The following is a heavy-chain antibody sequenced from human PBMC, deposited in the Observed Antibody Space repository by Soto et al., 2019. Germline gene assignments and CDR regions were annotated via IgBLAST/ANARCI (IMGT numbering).Heavy chain of an antibody. J-gene: IGHJ5*02. Sequence: PGGSLRLSCVGSGFTFRSYSINWVRQAPGKGLEWVSSITGSGTYMLYADSVKGRFSISRDNDKNSVYLEMNGLRVDDTAVYYCARKDFWSAYNNWLDPWGQGAMVTVYS. D-gene: IGHD3-3*01. CDR3: ARKDFWSAYNNWLDP. CDR1: GFTFRSYS. V-gene: IGHV3-21*01. CDR2: ITGSGTYM.